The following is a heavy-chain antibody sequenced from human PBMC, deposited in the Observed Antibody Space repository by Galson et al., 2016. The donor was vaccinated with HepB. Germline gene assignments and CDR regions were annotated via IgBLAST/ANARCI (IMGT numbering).Heavy chain of an antibody. Sequence: TLSLTCSVPGDTISSDSYYWTWIRQHPTQGLEWLGYIDYRGRASYNPSLKRRVAISADTSKNQFSLRLSSVTAADTAVYYCARVIPAGIGAPHIASNWLDPWGQGTLVTVSS. CDR2: IDYRGRA. J-gene: IGHJ5*02. CDR3: ARVIPAGIGAPHIASNWLDP. D-gene: IGHD1-26*01. CDR1: GDTISSDSYY. V-gene: IGHV4-31*03.